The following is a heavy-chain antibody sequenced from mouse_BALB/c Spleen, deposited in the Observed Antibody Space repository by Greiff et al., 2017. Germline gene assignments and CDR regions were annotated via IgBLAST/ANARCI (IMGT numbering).Heavy chain of an antibody. CDR3: ALYDGYSYWYFDV. Sequence: QVQLQQSGAELAKPGASVKMSCKASGYTFTSYWMHWVKQRPGQGLEWIGYINPSTGYTEYNQKFKDKATLTADKSSSTAYMQLSSLTSEDSAVYYCALYDGYSYWYFDVWGAGTTVTVSS. CDR1: GYTFTSYW. CDR2: INPSTGYT. V-gene: IGHV1-7*01. D-gene: IGHD2-3*01. J-gene: IGHJ1*01.